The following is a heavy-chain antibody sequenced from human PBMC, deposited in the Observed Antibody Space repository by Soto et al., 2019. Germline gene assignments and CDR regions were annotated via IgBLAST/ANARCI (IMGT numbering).Heavy chain of an antibody. Sequence: GGSLGLSCAASGFTFSSYSMNWVRQAPGKGLEWVSSISGSGYDIYYADSVKGRFTISRDDAKSSLDLQMNSLRAEDTAVYYCAKVGSSGWYADADSWGQGTLVTVSS. V-gene: IGHV3-21*06. CDR2: ISGSGYDI. D-gene: IGHD6-19*01. J-gene: IGHJ4*02. CDR1: GFTFSSYS. CDR3: AKVGSSGWYADADS.